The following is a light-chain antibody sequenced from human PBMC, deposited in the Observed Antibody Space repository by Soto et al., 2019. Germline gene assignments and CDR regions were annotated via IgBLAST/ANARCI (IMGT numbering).Light chain of an antibody. CDR3: QQYDSWPRT. CDR2: GAS. V-gene: IGKV3-15*01. J-gene: IGKJ1*01. Sequence: EIVMTQSPATLSVSPGQRATLSCRASQSLSSNLVWYQQKPGQAPRLLIYGASTRATGIPARFSGSGSGTELTLTISSLQSEDFAVYYCQQYDSWPRTFGQGTKVEIK. CDR1: QSLSSN.